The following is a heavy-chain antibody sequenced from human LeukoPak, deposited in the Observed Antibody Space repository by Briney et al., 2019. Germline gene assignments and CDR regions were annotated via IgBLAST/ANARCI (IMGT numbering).Heavy chain of an antibody. CDR2: IYYSGST. D-gene: IGHD2-2*01. V-gene: IGHV4-59*08. CDR3: ARSRGGHCSSTSCYWLFDY. CDR1: GGSISSYY. J-gene: IGHJ4*02. Sequence: SETLSLTCTVSGGSISSYYWNWIRQPPGKGLEWIGYIYYSGSTNYNPSLKSRVTISVDTSKNHFSLKLSSVTAADTAVYYCARSRGGHCSSTSCYWLFDYWGQGTLVTVSS.